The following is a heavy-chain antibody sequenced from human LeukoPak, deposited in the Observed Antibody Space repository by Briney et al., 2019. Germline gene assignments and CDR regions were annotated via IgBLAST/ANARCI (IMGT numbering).Heavy chain of an antibody. Sequence: SETLSLTCAVYGGSFSAYYWSWVRQPPGKGLEWIGEINHSGSTNYNPSLKGRVTMSVDTSKNQFSLKLSSVTAADTAVYYCARVREGGRDGYKGLFDYWGQGTLVTVSS. V-gene: IGHV4-34*01. CDR2: INHSGST. D-gene: IGHD5-24*01. CDR1: GGSFSAYY. J-gene: IGHJ4*02. CDR3: ARVREGGRDGYKGLFDY.